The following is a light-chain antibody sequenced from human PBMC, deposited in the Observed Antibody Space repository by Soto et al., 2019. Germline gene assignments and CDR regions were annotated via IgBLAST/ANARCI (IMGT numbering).Light chain of an antibody. V-gene: IGKV1-33*01. CDR2: DAS. CDR3: QQHDNLPLT. Sequence: DIQMTQSPSSLSASVGDRVTITCQASQDISNYLNWYQHKPGKAPKLLIYDASNLKTGVPSRFSGSGSGTDFTFTISSLQPEDIATYVCQQHDNLPLTFGGGTKVEIK. J-gene: IGKJ4*01. CDR1: QDISNY.